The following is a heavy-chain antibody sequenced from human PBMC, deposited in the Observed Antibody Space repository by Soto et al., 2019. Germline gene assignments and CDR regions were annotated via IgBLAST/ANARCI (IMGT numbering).Heavy chain of an antibody. CDR3: ARVSEIFGVVLSEPVGMDV. V-gene: IGHV1-18*01. CDR2: ISAYNGNT. J-gene: IGHJ6*02. D-gene: IGHD3-3*01. Sequence: ASVKVSCKASGYTFTSYGISWVRQAPGQGLEWMGWISAYNGNTNYAQKLQGRVTMTTDTSTSTAYMELRSLRSDDTAVYYCARVSEIFGVVLSEPVGMDVWGQGTTVTVLL. CDR1: GYTFTSYG.